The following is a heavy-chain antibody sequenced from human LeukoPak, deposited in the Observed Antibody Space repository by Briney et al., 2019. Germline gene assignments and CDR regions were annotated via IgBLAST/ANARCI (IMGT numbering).Heavy chain of an antibody. CDR3: AREGNSGYNFDY. V-gene: IGHV3-21*01. CDR2: ISSSSSYI. D-gene: IGHD5-12*01. J-gene: IGHJ4*02. CDR1: GLTFSSYS. Sequence: GGSLRLSCAASGLTFSSYSMNWVRQAPGKGLEWVSSISSSSSYIYYADSVKGRFTISRDNAKNSLYLQMNSLRAEDTAVYYCAREGNSGYNFDYWGQGTLVTVSS.